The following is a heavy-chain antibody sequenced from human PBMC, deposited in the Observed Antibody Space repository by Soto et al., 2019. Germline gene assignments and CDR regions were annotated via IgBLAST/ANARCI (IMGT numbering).Heavy chain of an antibody. CDR1: GFTFSSYA. Sequence: QVQLVESGGGLVQPGRSLRLSCAASGFTFSSYAMHWVRQAPGKGLEWVAVISYDGSKKYYADSVKGRFTISRENSKNTLYLEMNSLRAEDTAVYYCARSPLSTTSRCLPVDYQGQGTLVTVYS. CDR3: ARSPLSTTSRCLPVDY. V-gene: IGHV3-30-3*01. CDR2: ISYDGSKK. D-gene: IGHD2-2*01. J-gene: IGHJ4*02.